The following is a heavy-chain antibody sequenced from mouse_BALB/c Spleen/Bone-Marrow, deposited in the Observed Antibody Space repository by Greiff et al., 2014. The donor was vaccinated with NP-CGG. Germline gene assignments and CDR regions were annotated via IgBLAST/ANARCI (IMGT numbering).Heavy chain of an antibody. J-gene: IGHJ3*01. Sequence: VQLQQSGPELVKPGPSVKISCKASGYSFTGYYMHWVKQSLGKSLEWIGEINPYNGGTSYNQKFKGKATLTVDTSSSTAFMELHSLTSEDSLVYYCARQLYGNYAYWGQGTLVTVSA. CDR3: ARQLYGNYAY. CDR1: GYSFTGYY. V-gene: IGHV1S30*01. CDR2: INPYNGGT. D-gene: IGHD2-10*02.